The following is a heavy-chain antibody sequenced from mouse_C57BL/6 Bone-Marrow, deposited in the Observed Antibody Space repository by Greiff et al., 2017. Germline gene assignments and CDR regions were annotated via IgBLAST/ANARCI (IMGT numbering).Heavy chain of an antibody. CDR1: GFTFSSYA. Sequence: EVKLVESGGGLVKPGGSLKLSCAASGFTFSSYAMSWVRQTPEKRLEWVATISDGGSYTYYPDNVKGRFTISRDNAKNNLYLQMSHLKSEDTAMYYCARDITAVVYFDVWGTGTTVTVSS. J-gene: IGHJ1*03. D-gene: IGHD1-1*01. V-gene: IGHV5-4*01. CDR2: ISDGGSYT. CDR3: ARDITAVVYFDV.